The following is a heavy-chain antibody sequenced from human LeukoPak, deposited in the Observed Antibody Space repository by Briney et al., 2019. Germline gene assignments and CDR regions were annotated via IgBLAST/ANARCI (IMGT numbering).Heavy chain of an antibody. CDR2: ISYDGSNK. V-gene: IGHV3-30*18. Sequence: PGRSLRLSCAASGFTFSSYGMHWVRQAPGKGLEWVAVISYDGSNKYYADSVKGRFTISRDNSKNTLYLQMNSLRAEDTAVYYCAKGIALAIFGVVLAFDSWGQGTLVTVSS. D-gene: IGHD3-3*01. CDR3: AKGIALAIFGVVLAFDS. J-gene: IGHJ4*02. CDR1: GFTFSSYG.